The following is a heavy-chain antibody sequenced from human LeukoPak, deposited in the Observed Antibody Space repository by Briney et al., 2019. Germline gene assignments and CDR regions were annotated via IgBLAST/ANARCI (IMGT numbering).Heavy chain of an antibody. CDR2: ISGNNGKT. CDR1: GYTFSSHG. D-gene: IGHD3-10*01. V-gene: IGHV1-18*01. Sequence: ASVKVSCKASGYTFSSHGFSWVRQAPGQGLEWMGWISGNNGKTEYEKNLQGRVTMTTDTSTSTAYMELTSLRSDDTAVYYCAKAPNYSGSGSPLFDYWGQGTLVTVSS. CDR3: AKAPNYSGSGSPLFDY. J-gene: IGHJ4*02.